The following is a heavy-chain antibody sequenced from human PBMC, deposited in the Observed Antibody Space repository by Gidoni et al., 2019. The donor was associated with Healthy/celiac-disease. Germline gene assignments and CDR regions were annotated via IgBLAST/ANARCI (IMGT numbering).Heavy chain of an antibody. J-gene: IGHJ4*02. D-gene: IGHD2-8*02. V-gene: IGHV3-23*01. CDR2: ISGSGGST. CDR1: GFTFSSYA. CDR3: AKSPIPGGVSAPN. Sequence: EVQLLESGGGLVQPGGSLRLSAAAPGFTFSSYAMSWGRQAPGTGLEWVSAISGSGGSTYYADSVKGRFTISRDNSKNPLYLQMNSLRAEDTAVYYCAKSPIPGGVSAPNWGQGTLVTVSS.